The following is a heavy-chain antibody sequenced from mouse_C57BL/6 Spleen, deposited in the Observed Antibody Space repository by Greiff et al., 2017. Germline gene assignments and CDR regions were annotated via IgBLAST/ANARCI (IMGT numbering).Heavy chain of an antibody. Sequence: DVHLVESGGDLVKPGGSLKLSCAASGFTFSSYGMSWVRQTPDKRLEWVATISSGGSYTYYPDSVKGRFTISRDNAKNTLYLQMSSLKSEDTAMYYCARHWDGFAYWGQGTLVTVSA. CDR1: GFTFSSYG. V-gene: IGHV5-6*01. CDR3: ARHWDGFAY. J-gene: IGHJ3*01. D-gene: IGHD4-1*01. CDR2: ISSGGSYT.